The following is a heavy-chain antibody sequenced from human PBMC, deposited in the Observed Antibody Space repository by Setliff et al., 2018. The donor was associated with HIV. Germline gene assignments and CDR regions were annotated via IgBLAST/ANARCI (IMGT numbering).Heavy chain of an antibody. Sequence: PGGSLRLSCAASGFTFSSYGMHWVRQAPGKGLEWVAVIWYDGSNKYYADSVKGRFTISRDNSKNTLYLQMNSLRAEDTAVYYCAKSRDGYNPYYFDYWGQGTLVTVSS. D-gene: IGHD5-12*01. V-gene: IGHV3-30*02. CDR1: GFTFSSYG. CDR3: AKSRDGYNPYYFDY. J-gene: IGHJ4*02. CDR2: IWYDGSNK.